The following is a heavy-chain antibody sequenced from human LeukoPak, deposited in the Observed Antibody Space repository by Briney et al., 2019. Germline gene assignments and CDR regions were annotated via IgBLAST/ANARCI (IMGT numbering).Heavy chain of an antibody. CDR2: IYSGGST. Sequence: GGSLRLSCAASGFTVSSNYMSWVRQAPGKGLEWVSVIYSGGSTYYADSVKGRFTISRDNSKNMLYLQMNSLRAEDTAVYYCARDSRKYYYDSSGHIDYWGQGTLVTVSS. CDR3: ARDSRKYYYDSSGHIDY. V-gene: IGHV3-53*01. J-gene: IGHJ4*02. D-gene: IGHD3-22*01. CDR1: GFTVSSNY.